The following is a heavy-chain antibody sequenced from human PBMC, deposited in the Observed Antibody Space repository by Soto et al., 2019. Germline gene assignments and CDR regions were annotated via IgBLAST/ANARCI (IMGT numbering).Heavy chain of an antibody. Sequence: ASVKVSGKASGYTFTSYATHWVRQAPAQRLEWMGWINTGNGNTKYSQKFQGRVTITRDISASTAYMELSSLRSEDTAVYYCARGPPPSIAVAQRRSGYWGHGTMV. V-gene: IGHV1-3*04. CDR1: GYTFTSYA. J-gene: IGHJ4*01. CDR2: INTGNGNT. CDR3: ARGPPPSIAVAQRRSGY. D-gene: IGHD6-6*01.